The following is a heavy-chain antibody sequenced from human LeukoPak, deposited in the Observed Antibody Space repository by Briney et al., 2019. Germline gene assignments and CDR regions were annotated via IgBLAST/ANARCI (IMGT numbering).Heavy chain of an antibody. V-gene: IGHV5-51*01. CDR1: GYSFTSYW. D-gene: IGHD3-10*01. CDR2: IYPGDSDT. Sequence: GESLKISCKGSGYSFTSYWIGWVRQMPGKGLEWVGIIYPGDSDTRYSPSFQGQVTISADKSISTAYLQWSSLKASDTAMYYCARPRYYYGSGSYPPYLINDSPTFWFDPWGQGTLVTVSS. J-gene: IGHJ5*02. CDR3: ARPRYYYGSGSYPPYLINDSPTFWFDP.